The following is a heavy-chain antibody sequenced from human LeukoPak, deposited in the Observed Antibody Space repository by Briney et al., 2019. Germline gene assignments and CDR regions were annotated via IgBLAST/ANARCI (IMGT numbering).Heavy chain of an antibody. Sequence: TSVKVSCKASGYTFTNYYIHWVRQAPGQGLEWMGLINPGGGNTNYAQNFQGRVTMTRDTSASTVYMQLSSLRSEDTAMYYCARIRDGYNDAYDIWGQGTVVTVPS. V-gene: IGHV1-46*01. D-gene: IGHD5-24*01. CDR2: INPGGGNT. J-gene: IGHJ3*02. CDR1: GYTFTNYY. CDR3: ARIRDGYNDAYDI.